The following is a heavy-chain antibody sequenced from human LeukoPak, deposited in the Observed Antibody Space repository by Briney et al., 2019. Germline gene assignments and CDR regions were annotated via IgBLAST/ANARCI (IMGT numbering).Heavy chain of an antibody. V-gene: IGHV3-30*04. Sequence: PGGSLRPSCAASGFRFNNYAMHWVRQPPGTGLEWVAVISMDGIQEYYADSVKGRFSISRDNSKNTLYLQMNSLRSEDTAVYYCAREVYSYALDALDLWGQGTMVTVSS. J-gene: IGHJ3*01. CDR3: AREVYSYALDALDL. CDR1: GFRFNNYA. CDR2: ISMDGIQE. D-gene: IGHD5-18*01.